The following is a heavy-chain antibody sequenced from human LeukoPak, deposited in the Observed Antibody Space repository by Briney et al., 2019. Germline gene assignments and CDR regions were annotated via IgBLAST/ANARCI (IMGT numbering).Heavy chain of an antibody. V-gene: IGHV3-21*01. CDR1: GFTFSSYS. Sequence: PGGSLRLSCAASGFTFSSYSMNWVRQAPGKGLEWVSSISSSSSSIYYADSVKGRFTISGDNAKNSLYLQMNSLRAEDTAVYYCARANPPGISFFDYWGQGTLVAVSS. CDR2: ISSSSSSI. J-gene: IGHJ4*02. CDR3: ARANPPGISFFDY. D-gene: IGHD2-15*01.